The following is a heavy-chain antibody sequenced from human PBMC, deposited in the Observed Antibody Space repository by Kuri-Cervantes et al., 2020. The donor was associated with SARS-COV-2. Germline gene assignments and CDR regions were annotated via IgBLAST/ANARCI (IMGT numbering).Heavy chain of an antibody. V-gene: IGHV1-69*13. CDR3: ATWDSSSWYGVDY. CDR2: IIPIFGTA. J-gene: IGHJ4*02. Sequence: SVKVSCKASGSTFSSYAIGWVRQAPGQRLEWMGGIIPIFGTANYAQKFQGRVTITADESTSTAYMELSSLRSEDTAVYYCATWDSSSWYGVDYWGQGTLVTVSS. CDR1: GSTFSSYA. D-gene: IGHD6-13*01.